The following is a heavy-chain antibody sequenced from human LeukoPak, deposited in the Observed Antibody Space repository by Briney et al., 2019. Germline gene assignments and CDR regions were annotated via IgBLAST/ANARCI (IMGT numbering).Heavy chain of an antibody. J-gene: IGHJ4*02. Sequence: GGTLRLSCAASGFTFSSYGMSWVRQAPGKGLEWVSAISGSGGSTYYADSVKGRFTISRDNSKNTLYLQMNSLRAEDTAVYYCAKAPTYSSSEDYWGQGTLVTVSS. CDR2: ISGSGGST. CDR1: GFTFSSYG. CDR3: AKAPTYSSSEDY. V-gene: IGHV3-23*01. D-gene: IGHD6-13*01.